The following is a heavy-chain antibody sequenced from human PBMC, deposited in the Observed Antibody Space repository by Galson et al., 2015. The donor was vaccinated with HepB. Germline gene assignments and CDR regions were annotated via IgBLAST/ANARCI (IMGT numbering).Heavy chain of an antibody. CDR3: ARFEGEGYFDL. D-gene: IGHD2-21*01. Sequence: SLRLSCAASGFTFSSYSMNWVRQAPGKGLEWVSSISSSSSYIYYADSVKGRFTISRDNAKNSLYLQMNSLRAEDTAVYYCARFEGEGYFDLWGRGTLVTVSS. CDR1: GFTFSSYS. CDR2: ISSSSSYI. J-gene: IGHJ2*01. V-gene: IGHV3-21*01.